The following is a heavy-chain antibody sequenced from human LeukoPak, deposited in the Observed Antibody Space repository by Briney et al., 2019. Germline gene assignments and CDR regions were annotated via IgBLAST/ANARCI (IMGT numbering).Heavy chain of an antibody. J-gene: IGHJ4*02. CDR1: GFTFSDYY. CDR3: ARDLSSPGFNYYDSSGYYYDY. D-gene: IGHD3-22*01. CDR2: ISSSGSTI. V-gene: IGHV3-11*04. Sequence: GGSLRLSCAASGFTFSDYYMSWIRQAPGKGLEWVSYISSSGSTIYYADSVEGRFTISRDNAKNSLYLQMNSLRAEDTAVYYCARDLSSPGFNYYDSSGYYYDYWGQGTLVTVSS.